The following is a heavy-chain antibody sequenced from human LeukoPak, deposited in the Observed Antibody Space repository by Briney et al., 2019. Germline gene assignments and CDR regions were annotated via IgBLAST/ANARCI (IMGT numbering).Heavy chain of an antibody. J-gene: IGHJ4*02. D-gene: IGHD6-6*01. CDR3: ARASIASKSGPMFDY. V-gene: IGHV3-7*04. CDR2: IKKDGSEK. Sequence: GGSLRLSCAASGFTFSSYWMTWVRQAPGKGLEWVANIKKDGSEKYYVDSVKGRFTISRDNAKNSLYLQMNSLRAEDTAVYYCARASIASKSGPMFDYWGQGTLVTVSS. CDR1: GFTFSSYW.